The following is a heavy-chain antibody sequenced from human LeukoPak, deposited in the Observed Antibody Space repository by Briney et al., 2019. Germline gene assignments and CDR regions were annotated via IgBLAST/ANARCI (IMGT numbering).Heavy chain of an antibody. CDR1: GGSISSSSYY. CDR3: ASLSYYDSSGYLRFDP. CDR2: IYYSGST. V-gene: IGHV4-39*01. D-gene: IGHD3-22*01. Sequence: SETLSLTCTVSGGSISSSSYYWGWIRQPPGKGLEWIRSIYYSGSTYYNPSLKSRVTISVDTSKNQFSLKLSSVTAADTAVYYCASLSYYDSSGYLRFDPWGQGTLVTVSS. J-gene: IGHJ5*02.